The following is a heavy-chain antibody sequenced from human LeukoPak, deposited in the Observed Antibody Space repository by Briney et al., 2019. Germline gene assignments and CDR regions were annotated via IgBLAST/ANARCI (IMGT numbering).Heavy chain of an antibody. CDR3: ARDDSSGYYDSFDY. D-gene: IGHD3-22*01. V-gene: IGHV1-2*02. CDR1: GYTFTGYY. CDR2: INPNSGGT. Sequence: ASVTVSCTASGYTFTGYYMHWVRQAPGQGLEWMGWINPNSGGTNYAQKFQGTVTMTRDTSISTAYMELSRLRSDDTAVYYCARDDSSGYYDSFDYWGQGTLVTVSS. J-gene: IGHJ4*02.